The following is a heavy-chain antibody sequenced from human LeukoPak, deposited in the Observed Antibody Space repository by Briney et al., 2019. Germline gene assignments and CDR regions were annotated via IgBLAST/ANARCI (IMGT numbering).Heavy chain of an antibody. D-gene: IGHD4-23*01. CDR3: TRLSGGNSDSYYYGLDV. Sequence: PGGSLSLSCAASGFTFSGSAILWVRQASGKGLEWVARIKTKAESYATAYVASVKGRFTISRDDSKNTAYLQMDSLKTEDTAMYYCTRLSGGNSDSYYYGLDVWGQGTTVTVSS. CDR1: GFTFSGSA. J-gene: IGHJ6*02. V-gene: IGHV3-73*01. CDR2: IKTKAESYAT.